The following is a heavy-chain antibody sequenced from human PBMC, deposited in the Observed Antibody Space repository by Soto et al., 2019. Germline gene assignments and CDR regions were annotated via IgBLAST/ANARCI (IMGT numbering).Heavy chain of an antibody. D-gene: IGHD2-2*01. CDR3: ASFETKDVLPAARS. J-gene: IGHJ5*02. CDR1: GGTFSSYT. Sequence: QVQLVQSGAEVKKPGSSVKVSCKASGGTFSSYTISWVRQAPGQGLEWMGRIIPILGIANYAQKFQGRVTITADKSTSTADMELSSLRSEDTAVYYCASFETKDVLPAARSWGQGTLVTVSS. CDR2: IIPILGIA. V-gene: IGHV1-69*02.